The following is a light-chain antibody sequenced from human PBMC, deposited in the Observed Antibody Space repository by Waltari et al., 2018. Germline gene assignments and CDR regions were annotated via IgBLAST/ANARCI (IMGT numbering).Light chain of an antibody. CDR3: QQYKTFWLT. V-gene: IGKV1-5*03. CDR1: QSIGSW. Sequence: DIQMTQSPSTLSASVGDRVTITCRASQSIGSWLAWYQQQPGKAPKLLVYKASSLERGVPSRFSGSGSETEFTLTISSLQPEDFATYYCQQYKTFWLTFGGGTKVDIK. J-gene: IGKJ4*01. CDR2: KAS.